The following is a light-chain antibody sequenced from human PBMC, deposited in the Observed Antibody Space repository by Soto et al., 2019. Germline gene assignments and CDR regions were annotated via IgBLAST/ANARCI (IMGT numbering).Light chain of an antibody. Sequence: QMTQSPASVSASLGDRVTITCRASQDISTRLAWYQQKPGSAPELLIYGASTLQSGVPSRFSGTGSGTDFSLTISDLQPDDFASYYCQRADDFPLTFGGGTRVDTK. J-gene: IGKJ4*01. V-gene: IGKV1-12*01. CDR2: GAS. CDR1: QDISTR. CDR3: QRADDFPLT.